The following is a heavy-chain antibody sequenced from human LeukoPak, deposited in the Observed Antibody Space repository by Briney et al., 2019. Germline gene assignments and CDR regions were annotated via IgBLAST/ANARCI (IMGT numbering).Heavy chain of an antibody. V-gene: IGHV1-2*06. Sequence: GASVKASCKASGYTFTGYYMHWVRQAPGQGLEWMGRINPNSGGTNYAQKFQGRVTMTRDTSISTACMELSRLRSDDTAVYYCARARITYYYDSSGYYSLFHWGQGTLVTVSS. CDR3: ARARITYYYDSSGYYSLFH. D-gene: IGHD3-22*01. J-gene: IGHJ4*02. CDR2: INPNSGGT. CDR1: GYTFTGYY.